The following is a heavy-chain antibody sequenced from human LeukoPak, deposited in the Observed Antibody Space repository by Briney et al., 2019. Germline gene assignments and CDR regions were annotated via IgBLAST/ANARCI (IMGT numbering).Heavy chain of an antibody. J-gene: IGHJ1*01. Sequence: SETLSLTCTVSGGSISSYYWSWIRQPPGKGLEWIGYIYYSGSTNYNPSLKSRVTISVDTSKNQFSLKLSSVTAADTAVYYCASNYYDLEYFQHWGQGTLVTVSS. CDR2: IYYSGST. V-gene: IGHV4-59*08. CDR1: GGSISSYY. D-gene: IGHD3-22*01. CDR3: ASNYYDLEYFQH.